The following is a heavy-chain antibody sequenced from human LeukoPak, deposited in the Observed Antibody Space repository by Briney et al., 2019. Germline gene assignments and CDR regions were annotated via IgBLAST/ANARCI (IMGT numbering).Heavy chain of an antibody. CDR3: ARLMYYYGSGSPPLWEYYFDY. Sequence: SETLSLTCTVSGGSISSSSYYWSWIRQPPGKGLEWIGEINHSGSTNYNPSLKSRVTISVDTSKNQFSLKLSSVTAADTAVYYCARLMYYYGSGSPPLWEYYFDYWGQGTLVTVSS. CDR2: INHSGST. J-gene: IGHJ4*02. CDR1: GGSISSSSYY. V-gene: IGHV4-39*07. D-gene: IGHD3-10*01.